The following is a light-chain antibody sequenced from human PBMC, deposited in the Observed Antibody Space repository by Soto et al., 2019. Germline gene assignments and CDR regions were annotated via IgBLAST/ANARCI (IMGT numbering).Light chain of an antibody. Sequence: QSALTQPPSASGSPGQSVTISCTGTSSDVGGYNYVSWYQQHPGKAPKLMIYEVSKRPSGVPDRFSGSKSGNTASLTVSGLQAEDEADYYCSSYAGSNNQISVVFGGGTKLTVL. V-gene: IGLV2-8*01. CDR2: EVS. CDR3: SSYAGSNNQISVV. J-gene: IGLJ2*01. CDR1: SSDVGGYNY.